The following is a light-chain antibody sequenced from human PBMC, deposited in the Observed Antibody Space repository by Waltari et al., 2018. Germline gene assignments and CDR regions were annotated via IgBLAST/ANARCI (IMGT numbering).Light chain of an antibody. CDR1: QGISSS. V-gene: IGKV1-9*01. CDR3: QQLNSYPLT. CDR2: AAS. Sequence: DIQLTQSPSFLSASVGDRVTITCRASQGISSSFAWYQQKPGKAPELLIYAASTLQSGVPSRFSGSGSGTEFTLTISSLQPEDFATYYCQQLNSYPLTFGPGTKVDVK. J-gene: IGKJ3*01.